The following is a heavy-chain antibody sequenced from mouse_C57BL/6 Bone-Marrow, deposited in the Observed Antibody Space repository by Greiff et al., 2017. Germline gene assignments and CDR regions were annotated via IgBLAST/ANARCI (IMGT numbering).Heavy chain of an antibody. CDR1: GYTFTSYG. J-gene: IGHJ1*03. V-gene: IGHV1-81*01. Sequence: LVESGAELARPGASVKLSCKASGYTFTSYGISWVKQRTGQGLEWIGEIYPRSGNTYYNEKFKGKATLTADKAASTAYMELRSLTSEDSAVYFCARDGSSLYWYCDVWGTGTTVTVSS. D-gene: IGHD1-1*01. CDR3: ARDGSSLYWYCDV. CDR2: IYPRSGNT.